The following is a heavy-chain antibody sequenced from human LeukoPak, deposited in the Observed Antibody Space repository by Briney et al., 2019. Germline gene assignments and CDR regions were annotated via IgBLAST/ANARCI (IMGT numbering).Heavy chain of an antibody. J-gene: IGHJ5*02. Sequence: ASVKVSCKASGFPFNTYDINWVQQATGQGLEWMGWMNSNSGNTGYAQEFQGRVTMTRNTSTNTAYMELSSLRSEDTAVYYCARGRTIFGVVIPFDPWGQGTLVTVSS. V-gene: IGHV1-8*01. CDR1: GFPFNTYD. D-gene: IGHD3-3*01. CDR2: MNSNSGNT. CDR3: ARGRTIFGVVIPFDP.